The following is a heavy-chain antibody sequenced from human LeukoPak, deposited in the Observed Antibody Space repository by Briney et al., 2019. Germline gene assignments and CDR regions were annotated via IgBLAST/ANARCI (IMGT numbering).Heavy chain of an antibody. CDR3: ARGKYDFWSGYYPYYYYYGMDV. CDR1: GFTFSSYW. V-gene: IGHV3-74*01. D-gene: IGHD3-3*01. Sequence: QAGGSLRLSCAASGFTFSSYWMHWVRQAPGKGLVWVSRINSDGSSTSYADSVKGRFTISRDNAKNTLYLQMKSLRAEDTAVYYCARGKYDFWSGYYPYYYYYGMDVWGQGTTVTVSS. CDR2: INSDGSST. J-gene: IGHJ6*02.